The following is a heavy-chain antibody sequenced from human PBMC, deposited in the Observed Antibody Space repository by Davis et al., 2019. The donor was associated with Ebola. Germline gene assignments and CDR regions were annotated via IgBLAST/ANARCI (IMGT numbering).Heavy chain of an antibody. CDR3: AKDTVNVWFDV. D-gene: IGHD2-8*02. V-gene: IGHV3-23*01. CDR2: ISGSGGST. Sequence: GGSLRLSCIASGFTFDDYAMTWVRQAPGKGLEWVSAISGSGGSTYYADSVKGRFTISRDNSKNTLFLQMNSLRVEDTAIYYCAKDTVNVWFDVWGQGTMVTVSS. CDR1: GFTFDDYA. J-gene: IGHJ3*01.